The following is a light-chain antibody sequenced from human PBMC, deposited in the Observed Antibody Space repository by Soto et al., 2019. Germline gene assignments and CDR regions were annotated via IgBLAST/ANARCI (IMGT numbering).Light chain of an antibody. V-gene: IGKV3-15*01. Sequence: EFGLTQSPGTLSLSPGERAILSCRASQSVTSTYIAWYQQKPGQAPRLLIYGASTRATGIPARFSGSGSGTEFTLTISSLQSEDFAVYFCQQYNIWPQTFGQGTKVEIK. J-gene: IGKJ1*01. CDR1: QSVTSTY. CDR2: GAS. CDR3: QQYNIWPQT.